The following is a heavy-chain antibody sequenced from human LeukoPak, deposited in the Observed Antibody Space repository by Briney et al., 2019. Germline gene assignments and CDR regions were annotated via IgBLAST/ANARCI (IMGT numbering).Heavy chain of an antibody. Sequence: SETLSLTCTVSGASINDYYWNWIRQPAGKGLEWIGRINTGVGTAYNPSLNDRVSMSMDTSKTQFSLKLTSVTAADTAVYYCARDPFRSSFDSWGQGTLVTVSS. CDR1: GASINDYY. V-gene: IGHV4-4*07. CDR2: INTGVGT. D-gene: IGHD1-26*01. J-gene: IGHJ4*02. CDR3: ARDPFRSSFDS.